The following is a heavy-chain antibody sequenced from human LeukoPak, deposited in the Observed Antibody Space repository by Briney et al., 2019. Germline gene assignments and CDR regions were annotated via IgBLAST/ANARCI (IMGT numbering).Heavy chain of an antibody. J-gene: IGHJ4*02. V-gene: IGHV4-59*12. CDR3: ARGYCTNAVCSLGPTQA. Sequence: SETLSLTCTVSGGSISSYYWSWIRQPPGKGLEWIGYIYYSGSTYYNPSLKSRVTISVDTSKNQFSLKLSSVTAADTAVYYCARGYCTNAVCSLGPTQAWGQGTLVTVSS. CDR2: IYYSGST. CDR1: GGSISSYY. D-gene: IGHD2-8*01.